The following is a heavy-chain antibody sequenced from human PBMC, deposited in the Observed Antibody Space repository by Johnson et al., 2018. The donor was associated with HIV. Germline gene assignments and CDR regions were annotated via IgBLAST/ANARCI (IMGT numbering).Heavy chain of an antibody. CDR3: ARRCSSSSCSHGAFDI. D-gene: IGHD2-2*01. J-gene: IGHJ3*02. V-gene: IGHV3-13*01. Sequence: VQLLESGGGLVQPGGSLRLSCAASGFTFSSYDMHWVRQATGKGLEWVSAIGTAGDTYYPGSVKGRFTISRDSSKNTLFLHMNSLRAEDTAMYYCARRCSSSSCSHGAFDIWGQGTVVTVSS. CDR1: GFTFSSYD. CDR2: IGTAGDT.